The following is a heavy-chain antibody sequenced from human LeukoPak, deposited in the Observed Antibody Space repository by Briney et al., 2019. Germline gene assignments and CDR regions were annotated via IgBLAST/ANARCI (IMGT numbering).Heavy chain of an antibody. CDR3: ARAPFSSSSYFDY. J-gene: IGHJ4*02. Sequence: PGGSLRLSCAASGFTFSSYSMNWVRQAPGKGLEWVSSISSSSSYIYYADSVKGRFAISRDNAKNSLYLQMNSLRAEDTAVYYCARAPFSSSSYFDYWGQGTLVTVSS. D-gene: IGHD6-6*01. V-gene: IGHV3-21*01. CDR2: ISSSSSYI. CDR1: GFTFSSYS.